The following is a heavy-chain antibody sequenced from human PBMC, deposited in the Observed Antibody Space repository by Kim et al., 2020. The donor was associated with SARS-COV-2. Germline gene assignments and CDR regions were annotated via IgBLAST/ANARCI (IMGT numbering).Heavy chain of an antibody. CDR3: VMHYYILPGSHAMFY. V-gene: IGHV3-11*03. CDR2: ISSSSSYT. D-gene: IGHD3-9*01. Sequence: GGSLRLSCAASGFTFSDYYMSWIRQAPGKGLEWVSYISSSSSYTNYADSVKGRFTISRDKAKNSLYLQMNSLRAEVTDVYYCVMHYYILPGSHAMFYWGQGPLVTASS. CDR1: GFTFSDYY. J-gene: IGHJ4*02.